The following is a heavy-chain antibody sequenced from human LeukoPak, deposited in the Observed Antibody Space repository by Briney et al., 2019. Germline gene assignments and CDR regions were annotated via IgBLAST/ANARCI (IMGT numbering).Heavy chain of an antibody. CDR1: GFTFSNYA. CDR3: ARDSTYYYDSGSSGPHYFDN. Sequence: GGSLRLSCAASGFTFSNYAMHWVRQAPGKGLEWVSLISSGGTYEYYANSVKGRFTISRDNSKNMLYLQLNSLRAEDTAVYYCARDSTYYYDSGSSGPHYFDNWGQGTLVTVSS. CDR2: ISSGGTYE. D-gene: IGHD3-10*01. J-gene: IGHJ4*02. V-gene: IGHV3-30*01.